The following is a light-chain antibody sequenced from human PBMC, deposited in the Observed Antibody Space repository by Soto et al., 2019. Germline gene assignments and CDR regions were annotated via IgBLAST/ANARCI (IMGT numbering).Light chain of an antibody. J-gene: IGLJ3*02. CDR2: EVN. CDR1: TTDVGGYNY. Sequence: QSALTQPPSASGSPGQSVTFSCTGTTTDVGGYNYVSWYQQHPGKAPKLIIYEVNKRPSGISNRFFGSKSGSTASLTISGLQAEDEADYFCFSYAGSSIWVFGGGTKLTVL. CDR3: FSYAGSSIWV. V-gene: IGLV2-23*02.